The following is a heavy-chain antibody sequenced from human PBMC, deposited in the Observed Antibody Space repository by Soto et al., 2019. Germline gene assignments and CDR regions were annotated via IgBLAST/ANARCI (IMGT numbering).Heavy chain of an antibody. CDR2: MNPGSGDT. CDR1: GYTFTNND. J-gene: IGHJ5*02. V-gene: IGHV1-8*02. CDR3: ARMESSGSLNCFDP. D-gene: IGHD5-18*01. Sequence: ASVKVSCKASGYTFTNNDVSWVRQATGQGLEWMGWMNPGSGDTGYAQKFQGRVTMTRDISIATAYMELNSLTSEDTAIYYCARMESSGSLNCFDPWGQGTLVTVSS.